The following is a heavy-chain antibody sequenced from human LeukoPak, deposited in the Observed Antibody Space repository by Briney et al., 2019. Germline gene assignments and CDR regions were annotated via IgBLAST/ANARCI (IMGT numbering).Heavy chain of an antibody. D-gene: IGHD3-10*01. CDR1: GYSFTSYW. J-gene: IGHJ4*02. CDR2: IDPSDSYT. Sequence: GESLKISFKGSGYSFTSYWISWVRQMPGKGLEWMGRIDPSDSYTNYSPSFQGHVTISADKSISTAYLQWSRLKASDTAMYYCARHLYGSGSYSLEYWGQGTLVTVSS. V-gene: IGHV5-10-1*01. CDR3: ARHLYGSGSYSLEY.